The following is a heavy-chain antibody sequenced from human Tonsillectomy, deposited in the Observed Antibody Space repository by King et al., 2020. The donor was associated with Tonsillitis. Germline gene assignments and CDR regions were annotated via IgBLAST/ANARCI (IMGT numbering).Heavy chain of an antibody. CDR1: GFTFSSYG. D-gene: IGHD3-3*01. V-gene: IGHV3-33*08. J-gene: IGHJ6*03. Sequence: HVQLVESGGGVVQPGRSLRLSCAGSGFTFSSYGMHWVRQAPGKGLEWVAVIWYDGSYKYYADSVKGRFTISRDNSKNTLYLQMNSLRAEDTAVYYCARDWDFWSGYYSYYYMDVWGKGTTDTVSS. CDR2: IWYDGSYK. CDR3: ARDWDFWSGYYSYYYMDV.